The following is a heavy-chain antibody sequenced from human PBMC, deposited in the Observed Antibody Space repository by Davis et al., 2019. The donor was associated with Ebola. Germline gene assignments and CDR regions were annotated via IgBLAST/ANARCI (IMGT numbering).Heavy chain of an antibody. CDR2: IKQDGSEK. CDR3: ARGGNFMYAMDV. CDR1: GFTFSSYW. J-gene: IGHJ6*04. V-gene: IGHV3-7*03. D-gene: IGHD4-23*01. Sequence: PGGSLRLSCAASGFTFSSYWMSWVRQAPVKGLEWVANIKQDGSEKQYVDSVKGRFTISRDNAKNSLYLQMNILRSEDTALYYCARGGNFMYAMDVWGKGTTVIVSS.